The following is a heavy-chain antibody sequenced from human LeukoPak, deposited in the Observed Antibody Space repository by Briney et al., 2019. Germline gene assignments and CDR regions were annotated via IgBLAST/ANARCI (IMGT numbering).Heavy chain of an antibody. CDR1: GFIFSTYG. V-gene: IGHV3-21*01. D-gene: IGHD5-18*01. CDR2: ISSSSSYI. CDR3: ARDPDTYDVRGTDV. Sequence: PGGSLRLSCAASGFIFSTYGTQWVRQAPGKGLEWVSYISSSSSYIDYADSVKGRFTISRDNAKNSVYLQMNSLRAEDTAVYYCARDPDTYDVRGTDVWGQGTTVTVSS. J-gene: IGHJ6*02.